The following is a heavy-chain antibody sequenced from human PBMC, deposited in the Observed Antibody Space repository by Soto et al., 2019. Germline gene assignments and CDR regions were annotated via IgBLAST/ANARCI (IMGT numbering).Heavy chain of an antibody. Sequence: QVQLVQSGAEVKKPGSSVKVSCKASGGTFSSYAISWVRQAPGQGLEWMGGIIPIFGTANYAQKFQGRVTITADGCTRTAYLEVSSLRSEDTAVYYCARGSAETANLFDYWGKGTLVTVSS. CDR2: IIPIFGTA. J-gene: IGHJ4*02. V-gene: IGHV1-69*12. CDR1: GGTFSSYA. CDR3: ARGSAETANLFDY. D-gene: IGHD5-18*01.